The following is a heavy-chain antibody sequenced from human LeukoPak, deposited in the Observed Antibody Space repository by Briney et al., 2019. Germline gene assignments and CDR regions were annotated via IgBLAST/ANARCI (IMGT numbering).Heavy chain of an antibody. D-gene: IGHD2-15*01. CDR2: IYSGGNT. CDR1: GFTVSNNY. CDR3: ARRYCSACPTGHSFDL. Sequence: GSLRLSCAASGFTVSNNYMSWVRQAPGKGLEWVSVIYSGGNTYYADFVKGRFTISRDNSKNTLYLQLNSLRAEDTAVYYCARRYCSACPTGHSFDLWGQGTMVTVSS. J-gene: IGHJ3*01. V-gene: IGHV3-53*01.